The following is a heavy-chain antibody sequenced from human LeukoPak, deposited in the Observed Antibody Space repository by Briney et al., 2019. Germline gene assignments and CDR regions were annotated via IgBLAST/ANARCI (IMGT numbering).Heavy chain of an antibody. CDR2: IKPDGSEK. CDR1: GFTFSSYW. J-gene: IGHJ4*02. Sequence: GGSLRLSCAASGFTFSSYWMSWVRQAPGEGLEWVASIKPDGSEKYYVDSVKGRFTISRDNSKNTLYLQMNSLRAEDTAVYYCAKGYYYDSSGYFYYFDYWGQGTLVTVSS. V-gene: IGHV3-7*03. CDR3: AKGYYYDSSGYFYYFDY. D-gene: IGHD3-22*01.